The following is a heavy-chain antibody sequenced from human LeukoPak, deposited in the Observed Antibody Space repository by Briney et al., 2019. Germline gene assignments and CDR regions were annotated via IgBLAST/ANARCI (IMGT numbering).Heavy chain of an antibody. CDR3: ARDFLCSSTSCYVDY. D-gene: IGHD2-2*01. CDR1: GYTFTSYG. V-gene: IGHV1-18*01. Sequence: GASVKVSCKASGYTFTSYGISWVRQAPGQGLEWMGWISAYNGNTNYAQKLQGRVTMTTDTSTSTAYMELRSLRSDDTAVYYCARDFLCSSTSCYVDYWGQGTLVTVSS. J-gene: IGHJ4*02. CDR2: ISAYNGNT.